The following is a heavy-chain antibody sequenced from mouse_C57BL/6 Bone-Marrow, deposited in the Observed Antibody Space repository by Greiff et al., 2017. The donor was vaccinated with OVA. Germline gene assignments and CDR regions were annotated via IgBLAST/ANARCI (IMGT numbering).Heavy chain of an antibody. Sequence: EVQLVESGGGLVKPGGSLKLSCAASGFTFSDYGMHWVRQAPEKGLEWVAYISSGSSTIYYADTVKGRFTISRDNAKNTLFLQMTSLRSEDTAMYYCARRVYMISYAMDYWGQGTSVTVSS. J-gene: IGHJ4*01. V-gene: IGHV5-17*01. D-gene: IGHD2-4*01. CDR3: ARRVYMISYAMDY. CDR1: GFTFSDYG. CDR2: ISSGSSTI.